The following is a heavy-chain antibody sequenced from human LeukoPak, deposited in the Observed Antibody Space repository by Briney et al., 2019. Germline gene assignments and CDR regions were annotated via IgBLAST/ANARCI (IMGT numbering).Heavy chain of an antibody. CDR3: ASAAGATWSAWFDP. Sequence: SETLSLTCAVYGGSFSGYYWSWIRQPPGKGLERIGEINHSGSTNYNPSLKSRVTISVDTSKNQFSLKLSSVTAADTAVYYCASAAGATWSAWFDPWGQGTLVTVSS. V-gene: IGHV4-34*01. CDR1: GGSFSGYY. J-gene: IGHJ5*02. D-gene: IGHD1-26*01. CDR2: INHSGST.